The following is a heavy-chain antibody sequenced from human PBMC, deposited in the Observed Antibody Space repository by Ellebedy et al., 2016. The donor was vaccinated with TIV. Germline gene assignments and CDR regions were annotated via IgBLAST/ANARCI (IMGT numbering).Heavy chain of an antibody. V-gene: IGHV1-18*04. J-gene: IGHJ6*02. CDR1: GYTFTSYG. Sequence: AASVKVSCKASGYTFTSYGISWVRHAPGQGLEWMGWISPYNGNTNYAQKFQGRASMTTDESTNTVHLELMSLNFDDTAVYYCGRELGMGRAAMDVWGQGTTVTVSS. D-gene: IGHD7-27*01. CDR3: GRELGMGRAAMDV. CDR2: ISPYNGNT.